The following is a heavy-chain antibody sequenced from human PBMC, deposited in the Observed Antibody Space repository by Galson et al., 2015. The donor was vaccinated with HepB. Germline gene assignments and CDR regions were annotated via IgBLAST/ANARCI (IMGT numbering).Heavy chain of an antibody. J-gene: IGHJ4*02. CDR3: TRGGVVGGTDY. CDR2: TNRDGSVT. CDR1: GFTFSSYF. V-gene: IGHV3-74*01. Sequence: LRLSCAASGFTFSSYFMDWVRQAPGKGLVWVSDTNRDGSVTRYADSVKGRFTISRDNAKNMLYLQMNSLRVDDAAIYYCTRGGVVGGTDYWGQGTLVTVSS. D-gene: IGHD6-19*01.